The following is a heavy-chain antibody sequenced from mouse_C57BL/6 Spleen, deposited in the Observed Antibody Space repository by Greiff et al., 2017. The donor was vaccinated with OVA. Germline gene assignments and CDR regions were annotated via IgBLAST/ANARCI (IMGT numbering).Heavy chain of an antibody. CDR1: GFSLTSYG. V-gene: IGHV2-6*01. D-gene: IGHD2-4*01. CDR2: IWGVGST. Sequence: VKVVESGPGLVAPSQSLSITCTVSGFSLTSYGVDWVRQSPGKGLEWLGVIWGVGSTTYNSALKSRLSISKDNSKSQVFLKMDSLQTDGTATYDCASDGDYENGFAYWGQGTMVTVSA. J-gene: IGHJ3*01. CDR3: ASDGDYENGFAY.